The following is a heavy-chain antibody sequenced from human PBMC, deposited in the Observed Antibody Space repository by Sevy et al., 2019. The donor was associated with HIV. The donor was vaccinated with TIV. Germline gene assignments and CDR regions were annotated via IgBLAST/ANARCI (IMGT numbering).Heavy chain of an antibody. D-gene: IGHD1-26*01. CDR3: AGENAWGRGYS. CDR2: IYYNGHI. J-gene: IGHJ4*02. Sequence: KQSQTLSLTCTVSGGSITSLYWNWIRHPPGKGLEGSANIYYNGHIKYNPSLKSRVTLSLDTSKNQFSLRLSSVTAAETAMYYCAGENAWGRGYSWGQGTLVTVSS. CDR1: GGSITSLY. V-gene: IGHV4-59*11.